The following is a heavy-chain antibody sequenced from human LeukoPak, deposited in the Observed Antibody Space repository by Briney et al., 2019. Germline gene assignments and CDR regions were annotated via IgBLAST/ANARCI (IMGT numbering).Heavy chain of an antibody. J-gene: IGHJ4*02. V-gene: IGHV3-23*01. D-gene: IGHD3-22*01. Sequence: GGSLILSCAASGFTFSSYAMSWVRQAPGKGLEWVSAISGSGGSTYYADSVKGRFTISRDNPKNTLYLQMNSLRAEDTAVYYCAKDLLGYYYDSSGYFPFDYWGQGTLVTVSS. CDR3: AKDLLGYYYDSSGYFPFDY. CDR2: ISGSGGST. CDR1: GFTFSSYA.